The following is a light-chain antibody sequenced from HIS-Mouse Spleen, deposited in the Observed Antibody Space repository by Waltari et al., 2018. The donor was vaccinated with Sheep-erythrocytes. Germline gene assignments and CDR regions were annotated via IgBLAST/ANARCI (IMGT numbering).Light chain of an antibody. CDR1: TLGDKY. CDR3: QAWDSSTAV. V-gene: IGLV3-1*01. CDR2: QDS. J-gene: IGLJ2*01. Sequence: SYELTQPPSVSVSPGQTASITCPGDTLGDKYACWYQQKPGQSPVLVIYQDSKRPSGIPERFSGSNSGNTATLTISGTQAMDEADYYCQAWDSSTAVFSGGTKLTVL.